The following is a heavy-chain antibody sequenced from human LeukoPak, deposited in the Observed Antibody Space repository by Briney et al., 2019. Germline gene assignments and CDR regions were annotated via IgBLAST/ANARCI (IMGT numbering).Heavy chain of an antibody. V-gene: IGHV4-61*02. CDR2: IYPSGST. CDR3: ARRAYSAAYWKHFDY. CDR1: GGSISSGSYH. Sequence: SQTLSLTCTVSGGSISSGSYHWSWIRQPAGKALEWIGRIYPSGSTNYDPSLKSRVTISVDTSKNQFSLKLTSVTAADTAVYFCARRAYSAAYWKHFDYWGQGTLVTVSS. J-gene: IGHJ4*02. D-gene: IGHD1-1*01.